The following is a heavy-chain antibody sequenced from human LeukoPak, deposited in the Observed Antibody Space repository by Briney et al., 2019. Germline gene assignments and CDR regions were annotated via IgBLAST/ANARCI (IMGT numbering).Heavy chain of an antibody. V-gene: IGHV4-4*07. CDR2: IYTSGST. CDR3: ARAFPLGYCSSTSCLNWFDP. CDR1: GGSISSYY. D-gene: IGHD2-2*01. Sequence: SETLSLTCTVSGGSISSYYWSWIRQPAGKGLEWIGRIYTSGSTNYNPSLKSRVTISVDTSKNQSSLKLSSVTAADTAVYYCARAFPLGYCSSTSCLNWFDPWGQGTLVTVSS. J-gene: IGHJ5*02.